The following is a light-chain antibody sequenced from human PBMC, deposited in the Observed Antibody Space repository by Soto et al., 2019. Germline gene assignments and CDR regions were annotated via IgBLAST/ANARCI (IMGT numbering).Light chain of an antibody. J-gene: IGLJ1*01. CDR2: GNS. Sequence: QSVLTQPPSVSGAPGQRVTISCTGSRSNIGAGYDVHWYQQLPGTAPKLLIYGNSNRPSGVPDRISGSKSGTSASLAITGLQAEDEADYYCAVWDDSLNGHVFGAGTKVTVL. V-gene: IGLV1-40*01. CDR1: RSNIGAGYD. CDR3: AVWDDSLNGHV.